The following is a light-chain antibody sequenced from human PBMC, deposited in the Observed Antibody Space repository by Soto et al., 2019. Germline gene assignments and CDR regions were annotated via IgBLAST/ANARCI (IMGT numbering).Light chain of an antibody. Sequence: DIQLTQSPSFLSASVVDRVTITCRASQDISSYLAWYQQKPGKAPKLLIYAASTLQSGVPSRFSGSGSGTEFTLTISSLQPEDFATYYCQQLYIYPITFGQGTRLEIK. CDR3: QQLYIYPIT. J-gene: IGKJ5*01. CDR2: AAS. V-gene: IGKV1-9*01. CDR1: QDISSY.